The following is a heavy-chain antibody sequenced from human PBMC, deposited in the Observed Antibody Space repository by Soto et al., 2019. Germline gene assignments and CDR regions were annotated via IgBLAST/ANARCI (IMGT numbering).Heavy chain of an antibody. J-gene: IGHJ6*03. CDR3: ARLFGYCSSTSCQYYYYYYYMDV. CDR1: GYSLTSYD. V-gene: IGHV1-8*01. Sequence: GASVKVSCKASGYSLTSYDINWVRQDTGQGLEWMGWMNPNSGNTGYAQKFQGRVTMTRNTSISTAYMELSSLRSEDTAVYYCARLFGYCSSTSCQYYYYYYYMDVWGQGTTVTVSS. D-gene: IGHD2-2*03. CDR2: MNPNSGNT.